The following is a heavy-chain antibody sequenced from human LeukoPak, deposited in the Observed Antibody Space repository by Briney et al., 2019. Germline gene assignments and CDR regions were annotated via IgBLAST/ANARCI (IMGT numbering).Heavy chain of an antibody. J-gene: IGHJ4*02. CDR1: GYNVSSSY. CDR2: IYSGGGDGST. D-gene: IGHD6-19*01. Sequence: PGGSLRLSCAASGYNVSSSYMSWVRQAPGEGLEWVSVIYSGGGDGSTYYADSVKGRFTISRDNSTNTLYRQTNRLRAEDTGVYYCATKEDSGWFFDYWGQGTLVTVSS. V-gene: IGHV3-53*01. CDR3: ATKEDSGWFFDY.